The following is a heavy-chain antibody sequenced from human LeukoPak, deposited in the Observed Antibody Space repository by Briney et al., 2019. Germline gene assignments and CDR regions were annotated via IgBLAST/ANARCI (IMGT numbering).Heavy chain of an antibody. J-gene: IGHJ5*01. CDR2: INPNTGYP. CDR3: ARGQPYGNYNYFDS. Sequence: GASVNVSCKASAYTFSGYFIHWVRQPPGQGQEWMGRINPNTGYPNHAQNFQGRVTMTRDTSISTAYMELSRLTTDDTAVYFCARGQPYGNYNYFDSWGQGTLVTVSS. V-gene: IGHV1-2*06. CDR1: AYTFSGYF. D-gene: IGHD4-11*01.